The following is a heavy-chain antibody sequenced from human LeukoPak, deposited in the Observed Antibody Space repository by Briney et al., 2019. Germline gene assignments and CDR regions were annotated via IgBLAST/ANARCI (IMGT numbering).Heavy chain of an antibody. CDR3: ARVRSDYYDSSGYVDY. V-gene: IGHV1-2*02. D-gene: IGHD3-22*01. Sequence: ASVKVSCKASEYTFTGYYMHWVRQAPGQGLEWMGWINPNSGGTNYAQKFQGRVTMTRDTSISTAYMELSRLRSDDTAVYYCARVRSDYYDSSGYVDYWGQGTLVTVSS. CDR1: EYTFTGYY. J-gene: IGHJ4*02. CDR2: INPNSGGT.